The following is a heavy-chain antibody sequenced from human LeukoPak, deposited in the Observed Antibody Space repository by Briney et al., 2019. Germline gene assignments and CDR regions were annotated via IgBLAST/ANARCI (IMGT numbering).Heavy chain of an antibody. Sequence: SETLSLTCTVPGGSVSSSYWSWIRQPAGMRLEWIGPIHSSSSTNYNPSLKSRVTMSLDTSKNQFSLRLSSVTAADTAVYYCAREDGSSWKYYYYYMDVWGKGTTVTVSS. J-gene: IGHJ6*03. CDR2: IHSSSST. CDR1: GGSVSSSY. V-gene: IGHV4-4*07. CDR3: AREDGSSWKYYYYYMDV. D-gene: IGHD6-13*01.